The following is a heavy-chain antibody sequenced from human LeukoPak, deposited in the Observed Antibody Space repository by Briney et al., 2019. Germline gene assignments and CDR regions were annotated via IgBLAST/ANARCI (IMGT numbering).Heavy chain of an antibody. J-gene: IGHJ4*02. Sequence: PSETLSLTCTVSGGSISSYYWSWIRQPPGKGLEWIGYIYYSGSTNYNPSLKSRVTISVDTSKNQFPLKLSSVTAADTAVYYCARSRGSGFSYWGQGTLVTVSS. CDR2: IYYSGST. CDR3: ARSRGSGFSY. D-gene: IGHD6-19*01. V-gene: IGHV4-59*08. CDR1: GGSISSYY.